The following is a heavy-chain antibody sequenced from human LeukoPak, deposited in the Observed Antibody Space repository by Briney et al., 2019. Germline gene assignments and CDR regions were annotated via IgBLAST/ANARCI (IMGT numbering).Heavy chain of an antibody. CDR1: GGSIRSYY. V-gene: IGHV4-59*01. Sequence: SETLSLTCTVSGGSIRSYYWSWIRQPPGKGLEWIGYIYYSGSTNYNPSLKSRVTISVDTSKNQFSLKLSSVTAADTAVYYCARSFRLGELELRWFDPWGQGTLVTVSS. CDR2: IYYSGST. J-gene: IGHJ5*02. CDR3: ARSFRLGELELRWFDP. D-gene: IGHD1-7*01.